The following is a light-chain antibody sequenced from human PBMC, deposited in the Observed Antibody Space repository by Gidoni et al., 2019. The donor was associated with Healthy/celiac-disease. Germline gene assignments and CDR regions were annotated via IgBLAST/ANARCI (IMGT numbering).Light chain of an antibody. CDR2: DAS. V-gene: IGKV3-11*01. CDR1: QSVSSY. J-gene: IGKJ3*01. Sequence: EIVLTQSPATLSLSPGERAPLSCRASQSVSSYLAWYQQKPGQAPRLLIYDASNRATGIPARFSGSGSGTDFTLTISSLEPEDFAVYYCQQRSNWPIFTFGPGTKVDIK. CDR3: QQRSNWPIFT.